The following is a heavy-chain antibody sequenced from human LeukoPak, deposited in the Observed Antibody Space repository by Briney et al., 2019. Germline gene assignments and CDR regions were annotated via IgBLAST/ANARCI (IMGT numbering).Heavy chain of an antibody. J-gene: IGHJ5*02. Sequence: SETLSLTCTVSGYSISSGYYWGWIRQPPGKGLEWIGSIYHSGSTYYNPSLKSRVTISVDTSKNQFSLKLSSVTAADTAVYYCARLYGDPYWFDPWGQGTLVTVSS. V-gene: IGHV4-38-2*02. CDR3: ARLYGDPYWFDP. CDR2: IYHSGST. CDR1: GYSISSGYY. D-gene: IGHD4-17*01.